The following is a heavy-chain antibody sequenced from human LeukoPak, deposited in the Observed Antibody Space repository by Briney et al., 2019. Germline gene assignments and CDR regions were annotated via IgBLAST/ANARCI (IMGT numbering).Heavy chain of an antibody. D-gene: IGHD1-26*01. J-gene: IGHJ4*02. Sequence: PGGSLRLSCAASGFTFSVYGMHWVRQTPGKGLEWVAVIWSDGSNKYYADSVKGRFTISRDNSKNTLYLQMNSLRAEDTAVYYCARGSGSFSGGLDYWGQGTLVTVSS. CDR1: GFTFSVYG. CDR3: ARGSGSFSGGLDY. V-gene: IGHV3-33*01. CDR2: IWSDGSNK.